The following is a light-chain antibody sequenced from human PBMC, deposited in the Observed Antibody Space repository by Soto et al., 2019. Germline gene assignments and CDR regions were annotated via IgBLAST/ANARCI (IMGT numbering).Light chain of an antibody. J-gene: IGKJ5*01. CDR1: QSVSSSY. V-gene: IGKV3-20*01. CDR3: EGSGRAPIT. CDR2: GAS. Sequence: SQSVSSSYLAWYQQKPGQAPRLLIYGASSRATGIPDRFSGSGSETDYALGMRCLDSGYFAVYNYEGSGRAPITVAQGTRLEIK.